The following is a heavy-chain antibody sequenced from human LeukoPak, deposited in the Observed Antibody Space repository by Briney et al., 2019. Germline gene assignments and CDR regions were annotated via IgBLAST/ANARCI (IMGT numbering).Heavy chain of an antibody. Sequence: ASVEVSCKASGYSFTRYAMHWVRQAPGQRLEWMGRINAGNGNTKYSQKFQGRVTITRDTSASTAYMELSSLRSEDTAVYYCARDRDMELRGYYGMDVWGQGTTVTVSS. CDR3: ARDRDMELRGYYGMDV. J-gene: IGHJ6*02. V-gene: IGHV1-3*01. CDR1: GYSFTRYA. CDR2: INAGNGNT. D-gene: IGHD1-7*01.